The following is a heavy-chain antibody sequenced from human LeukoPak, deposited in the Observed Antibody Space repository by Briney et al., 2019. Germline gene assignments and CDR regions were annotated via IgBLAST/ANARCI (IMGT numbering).Heavy chain of an antibody. Sequence: ASVTVSCKASGYPFTSYGFTWVRQAPGQGLEWMGWISPYNGYTNYAQNLQGRVTMTTDTITSTAYMELRSLRSDDTAVYYCARDDGVGSYRFDYWGQGTLVTVSS. CDR2: ISPYNGYT. CDR1: GYPFTSYG. J-gene: IGHJ4*02. D-gene: IGHD5-12*01. V-gene: IGHV1-18*01. CDR3: ARDDGVGSYRFDY.